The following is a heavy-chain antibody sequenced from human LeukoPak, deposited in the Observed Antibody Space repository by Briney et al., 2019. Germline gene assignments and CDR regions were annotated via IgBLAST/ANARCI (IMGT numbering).Heavy chain of an antibody. Sequence: PSETLSLTCTVSGGSISSYYWSWIGQPPGKGLEWIGYIYYSGSTNYNPSLKSRVTISVDTSKNQFSLKLSSVTAADTAVYYCARGRSSMVRGYYYYYMDVWGKGTTVTISS. CDR3: ARGRSSMVRGYYYYYMDV. CDR2: IYYSGST. CDR1: GGSISSYY. D-gene: IGHD3-10*01. V-gene: IGHV4-59*01. J-gene: IGHJ6*03.